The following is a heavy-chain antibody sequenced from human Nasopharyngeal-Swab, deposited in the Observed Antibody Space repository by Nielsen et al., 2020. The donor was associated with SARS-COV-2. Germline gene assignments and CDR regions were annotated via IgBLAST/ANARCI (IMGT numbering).Heavy chain of an antibody. CDR3: ARDFDKTGD. V-gene: IGHV3-74*01. CDR1: GFTFSNSW. Sequence: GGSLRPSCAVSGFTFSNSWIHWVRQAPGKGLVWVSRINSDGSRTGYADSVKGRFTISRDNAKNTIYLQMNSLRAEDTAVYYCARDFDKTGDWGQGTLVTVSS. J-gene: IGHJ4*02. CDR2: INSDGSRT. D-gene: IGHD7-27*01.